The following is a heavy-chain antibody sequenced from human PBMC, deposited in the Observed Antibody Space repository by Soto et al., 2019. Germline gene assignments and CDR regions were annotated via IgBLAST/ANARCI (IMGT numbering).Heavy chain of an antibody. CDR1: GFSLSNARMG. J-gene: IGHJ6*02. CDR2: IFSNDEK. V-gene: IGHV2-26*01. D-gene: IGHD3-16*01. Sequence: KESGPVLVKPTETLTLTCSVSGFSLSNARMGVNWIRQPPGKALEWLAHIFSNDEKSYSSSLKSRLTISKDTSKSQVVLSMTDMDPSDTATYYCTRIGAMSTWDGMYVWGQGTTVAVSS. CDR3: TRIGAMSTWDGMYV.